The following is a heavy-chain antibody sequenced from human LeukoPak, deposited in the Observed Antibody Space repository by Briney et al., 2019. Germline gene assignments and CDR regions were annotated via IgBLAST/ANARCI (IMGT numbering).Heavy chain of an antibody. Sequence: GGSLRLSCAASGFTFSSYSMNWVRQAPGKGLEWVAVISYDGSNKYYADSVKGRFTISRDNSKNTLYLQMNSLRAEDTAVYYCARETEYYYDSSGYYFDYWGQGTLVTVSS. J-gene: IGHJ4*02. CDR2: ISYDGSNK. D-gene: IGHD3-22*01. V-gene: IGHV3-30*03. CDR1: GFTFSSYS. CDR3: ARETEYYYDSSGYYFDY.